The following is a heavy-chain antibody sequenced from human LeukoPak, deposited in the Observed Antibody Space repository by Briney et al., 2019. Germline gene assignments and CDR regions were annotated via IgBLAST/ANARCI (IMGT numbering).Heavy chain of an antibody. V-gene: IGHV3-7*01. CDR2: IKQDANEK. Sequence: GGSLRLSCAPSGFSFSIYWMGWVRQAPGKGLEWVANIKQDANEKYYVDSVKGRFTISRDNAKNSLYLQMNSLRVEDTAVYYCARGRPHGNDYWGQGTLVTVSS. CDR3: ARGRPHGNDY. J-gene: IGHJ4*02. D-gene: IGHD4-23*01. CDR1: GFSFSIYW.